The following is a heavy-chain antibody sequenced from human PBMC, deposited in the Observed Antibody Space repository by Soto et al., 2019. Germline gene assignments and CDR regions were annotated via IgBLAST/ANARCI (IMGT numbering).Heavy chain of an antibody. CDR3: ATKRQSSGYSGYVHYNWFDP. D-gene: IGHD5-12*01. J-gene: IGHJ5*02. CDR1: GGSISSSSYY. V-gene: IGHV4-39*01. Sequence: SETLSLTCTVSGGSISSSSYYWGWIRQPPGKGLEWIGSIYYSGSTYYNPSLKSRVTISVDTSKNQFSLKLSSVTAADTAVYYCATKRQSSGYSGYVHYNWFDPWGQGTLVTVSS. CDR2: IYYSGST.